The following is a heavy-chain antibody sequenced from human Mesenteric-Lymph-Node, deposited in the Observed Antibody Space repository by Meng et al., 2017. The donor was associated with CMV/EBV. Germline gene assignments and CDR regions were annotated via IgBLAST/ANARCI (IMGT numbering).Heavy chain of an antibody. Sequence: QLQLQESGPGLVKPSETLSLTCTVSGGSIGSISYYWGWIRQPPGKGLEWIGSIYYSGSTYYNPSLKSRVTISVDTSKNQFSLKLSSVTAADTAVYYCARDGDYYDSSGYNPFDYWGQGTLVTVSS. J-gene: IGHJ4*02. CDR3: ARDGDYYDSSGYNPFDY. CDR1: GGSIGSISYY. CDR2: IYYSGST. V-gene: IGHV4-39*07. D-gene: IGHD3-22*01.